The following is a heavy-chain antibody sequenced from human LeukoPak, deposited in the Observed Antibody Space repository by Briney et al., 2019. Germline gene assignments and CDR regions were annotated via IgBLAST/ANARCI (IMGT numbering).Heavy chain of an antibody. J-gene: IGHJ4*02. Sequence: GGSLRLSCAASGFTFDDYAMHWVRQAPGEGLERVSGISWNRGSIGYADSVKGRFTISRDNAKNSLYLQMNSLRAEDTALYYCAKGSIMVRGVIDYRGQGTLVTVSS. V-gene: IGHV3-9*01. D-gene: IGHD3-10*01. CDR1: GFTFDDYA. CDR3: AKGSIMVRGVIDY. CDR2: ISWNRGSI.